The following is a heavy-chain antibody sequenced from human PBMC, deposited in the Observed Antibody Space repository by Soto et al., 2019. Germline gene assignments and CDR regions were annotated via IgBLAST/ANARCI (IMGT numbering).Heavy chain of an antibody. CDR3: ARDARFLEWLLYDY. D-gene: IGHD3-3*01. V-gene: IGHV1-18*01. J-gene: IGHJ4*02. Sequence: GASVKVSCKASGYTFTSYGISWVRQAPGQGLEWMGWISAYNGNTNYAQKLQGRVTMTTDTSTSTAYMELRSLRSDDTAVYYCARDARFLEWLLYDYWGQGTLVTVSS. CDR2: ISAYNGNT. CDR1: GYTFTSYG.